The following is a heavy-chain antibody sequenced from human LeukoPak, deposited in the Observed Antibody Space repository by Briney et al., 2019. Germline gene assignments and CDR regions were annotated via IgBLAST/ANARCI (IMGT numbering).Heavy chain of an antibody. J-gene: IGHJ6*03. CDR3: ARGPHSSSWSRYYYYYMDV. Sequence: SETLSLTCTVSGGSISSYYWSWIRQPPGKGLEWIGDIYYSGSTNYNPSLKSRVTISVDTSKNQFSLKLSSVTAADTAVYYCARGPHSSSWSRYYYYYMDVWGKGTTVTISS. CDR1: GGSISSYY. V-gene: IGHV4-59*01. CDR2: IYYSGST. D-gene: IGHD6-13*01.